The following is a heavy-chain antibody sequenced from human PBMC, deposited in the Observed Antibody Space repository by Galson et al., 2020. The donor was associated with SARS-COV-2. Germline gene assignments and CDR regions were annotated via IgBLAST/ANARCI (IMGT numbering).Heavy chain of an antibody. J-gene: IGHJ5*01. D-gene: IGHD3-22*01. Sequence: GESLKISCAVSGFAFSTYAMNWVRQAPGKGLEWVSSINGGSSDIYYSDSVKGRFTISRDNSRNSLFLQMNSLRGEDTAVYYCARDWDEGSGYFASWFDSWGQGTLVTVSS. CDR1: GFAFSTYA. V-gene: IGHV3-21*06. CDR2: INGGSSDI. CDR3: ARDWDEGSGYFASWFDS.